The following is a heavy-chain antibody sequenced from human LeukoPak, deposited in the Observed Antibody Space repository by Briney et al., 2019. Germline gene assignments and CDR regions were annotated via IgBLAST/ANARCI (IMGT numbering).Heavy chain of an antibody. Sequence: PGGSLRLSCAASGFTFSSYAMSWVGQAPGKGLEWVSAISGSGGSTYYADSVKGRFTISRDNSKNTLYLQMNSLRAEDTAVYYCAKGGYCSGGSCYSFGPNYWGQGTLVTVSS. CDR3: AKGGYCSGGSCYSFGPNY. D-gene: IGHD2-15*01. J-gene: IGHJ4*02. V-gene: IGHV3-23*01. CDR1: GFTFSSYA. CDR2: ISGSGGST.